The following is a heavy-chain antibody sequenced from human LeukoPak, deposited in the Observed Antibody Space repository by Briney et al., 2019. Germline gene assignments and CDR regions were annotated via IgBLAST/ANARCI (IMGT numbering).Heavy chain of an antibody. D-gene: IGHD3-16*02. CDR2: ISYDGSNK. CDR1: GFTFSSYA. J-gene: IGHJ4*02. V-gene: IGHV3-30-3*01. Sequence: GGSLRLSCAASGFTFSSYAMHWVRQAPGKGLEWVAVISYDGSNKYYADSVKGRFTISRDNSKNTLYLQMNSLRAEDTAVYYCVMITFGGVIAADYWGQGTLVTVSS. CDR3: VMITFGGVIAADY.